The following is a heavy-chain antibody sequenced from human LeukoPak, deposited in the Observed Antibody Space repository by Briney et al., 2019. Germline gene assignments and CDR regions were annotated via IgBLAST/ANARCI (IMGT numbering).Heavy chain of an antibody. CDR1: GFTFSSYW. D-gene: IGHD2-15*01. J-gene: IGHJ6*02. CDR2: INSDGSST. V-gene: IGHV3-74*01. CDR3: ARATSPLGYCSGGSCATYYYYGMDV. Sequence: PGGSLRLSCAASGFTFSSYWMRWVRQAPGKGLVWVSRINSDGSSTSYADSVKGRFTISRDNAKNTLYLQMNSLRAEDTAVYYCARATSPLGYCSGGSCATYYYYGMDVWGQGTTVTVSS.